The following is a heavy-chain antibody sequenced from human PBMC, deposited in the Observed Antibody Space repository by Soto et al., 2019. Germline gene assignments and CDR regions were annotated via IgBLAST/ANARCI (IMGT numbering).Heavy chain of an antibody. J-gene: IGHJ4*02. V-gene: IGHV4-39*01. CDR3: ARLAYGTDY. CDR2: IYYSGST. Sequence: QLQLQESSPGLVKPSETLSLTCTVSGGSISSSSYYWGWIRQPPGKGLEWIGRIYYSGSTYYNPSLKSRVTITVDTSKNQFSLKLSSVTAADTAVYYCARLAYGTDYWGQGTLVTVSS. D-gene: IGHD2-8*01. CDR1: GGSISSSSYY.